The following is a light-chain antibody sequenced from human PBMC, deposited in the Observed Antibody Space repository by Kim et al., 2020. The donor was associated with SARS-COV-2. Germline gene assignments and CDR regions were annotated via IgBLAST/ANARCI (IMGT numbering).Light chain of an antibody. V-gene: IGLV2-14*03. Sequence: QSALTQPASVSGSPGQSITISCTGTSSDVGGYNHVCWYQQHPGKAPKLMIYDVSNRPSGVSNRFSGSKSGNTASLTISGLQAEDEADYYCSSYTSSTTWVFGGGTQLTVL. J-gene: IGLJ3*02. CDR3: SSYTSSTTWV. CDR2: DVS. CDR1: SSDVGGYNH.